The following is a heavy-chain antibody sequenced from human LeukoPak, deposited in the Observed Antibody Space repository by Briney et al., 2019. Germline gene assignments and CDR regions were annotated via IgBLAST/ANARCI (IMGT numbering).Heavy chain of an antibody. V-gene: IGHV3-23*01. CDR2: ISGSGGST. D-gene: IGHD6-19*01. CDR3: AKVGRLGSGPDYYFDY. Sequence: GGSLRLSCAASGFTFSSYAMSWVRQAPGKGLEWVSAISGSGGSTYYADSVKGRFTISRDNSKNTLYLQMNSLRAEDTAVYYCAKVGRLGSGPDYYFDYWGQGTLVTVSS. CDR1: GFTFSSYA. J-gene: IGHJ4*02.